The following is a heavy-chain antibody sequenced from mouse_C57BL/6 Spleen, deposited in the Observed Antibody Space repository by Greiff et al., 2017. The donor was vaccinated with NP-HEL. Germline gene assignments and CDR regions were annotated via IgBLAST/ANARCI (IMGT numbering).Heavy chain of an antibody. D-gene: IGHD2-2*01. Sequence: QVQLQQPGAELVKPGASVKLSCKASGYTFTSYWMHWVKQRPGQGLEWIGMIHPNSGSTNYNEKFKSKATLTVDKSSSTAYMQLSSLTSEDSAVYYCAREGYGYEGAYWGQGTLVTVSA. V-gene: IGHV1-64*01. CDR2: IHPNSGST. J-gene: IGHJ3*01. CDR3: AREGYGYEGAY. CDR1: GYTFTSYW.